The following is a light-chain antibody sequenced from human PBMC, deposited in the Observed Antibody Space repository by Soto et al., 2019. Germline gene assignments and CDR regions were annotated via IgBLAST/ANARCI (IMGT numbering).Light chain of an antibody. CDR2: DAS. Sequence: EIVLTQSPATLSLSPGVRATLSCRASQSISSYLAWYQQKPGQAPRLLIYDASNRATGIPARFSGSGSGTDFTLTISSLEPEDCAVYYCQQRSNWPPITFGQGTRLEIK. V-gene: IGKV3-11*01. CDR1: QSISSY. J-gene: IGKJ5*01. CDR3: QQRSNWPPIT.